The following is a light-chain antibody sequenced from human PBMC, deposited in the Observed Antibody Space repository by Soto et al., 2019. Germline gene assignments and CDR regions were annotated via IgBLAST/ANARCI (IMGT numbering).Light chain of an antibody. Sequence: QSALTQPASVSGSPGQSITISCTGTSSDVGGYNHVSWFQQHPGKAPKLMIYDVTNRPSGVSNRFSGSKSGNTASLSISGLQAEDEADYFCCSYTSSTTWVFGGGTKLTVL. CDR1: SSDVGGYNH. CDR2: DVT. CDR3: CSYTSSTTWV. J-gene: IGLJ3*02. V-gene: IGLV2-14*03.